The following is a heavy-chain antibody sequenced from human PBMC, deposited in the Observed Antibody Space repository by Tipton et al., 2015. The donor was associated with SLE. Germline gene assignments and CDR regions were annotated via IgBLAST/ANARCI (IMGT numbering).Heavy chain of an antibody. Sequence: SLRLSCAASGFTFSRYWMHWVRQGPGKGLEWVSVIYSGGSTYYADSVKGRFTISRDNSKNTLYLQMNSLRAEDTAVYYCANGYSSSWYYFDYWGQGTLVTVSS. V-gene: IGHV3-23*03. D-gene: IGHD6-13*01. CDR2: IYSGGST. CDR3: ANGYSSSWYYFDY. CDR1: GFTFSRYW. J-gene: IGHJ4*02.